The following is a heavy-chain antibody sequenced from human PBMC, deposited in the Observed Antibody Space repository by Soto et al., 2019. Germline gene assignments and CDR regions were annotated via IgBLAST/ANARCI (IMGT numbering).Heavy chain of an antibody. J-gene: IGHJ4*02. CDR1: GYRFSDYG. CDR3: AREKLVARAYLDY. CDR2: INVGDGSR. D-gene: IGHD2-15*01. V-gene: IGHV1-3*01. Sequence: GASVKVSCKASGYRFSDYGIDWVRQAPGQPLEWMGWINVGDGSRKYSQKFRGRFTITRDTSAMIAYMELSSLRYEDTATYYCAREKLVARAYLDYWGQGTLVTVSS.